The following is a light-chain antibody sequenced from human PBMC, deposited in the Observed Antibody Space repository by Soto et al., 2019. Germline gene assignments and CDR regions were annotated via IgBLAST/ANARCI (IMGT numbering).Light chain of an antibody. CDR2: DAS. V-gene: IGKV3-11*01. CDR3: QQRSHWPPT. Sequence: EIVLSQSPATLSLSPGERATLSCRASQSVGSYLAWYQHKPGQAPRLLIYDASNRATGIPARFSGSGSGTDFTLTISSLEPEDFAVYYCQQRSHWPPTFGQGTRWIS. CDR1: QSVGSY. J-gene: IGKJ1*01.